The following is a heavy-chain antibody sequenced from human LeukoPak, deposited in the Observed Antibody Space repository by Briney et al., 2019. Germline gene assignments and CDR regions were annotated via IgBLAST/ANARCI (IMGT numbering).Heavy chain of an antibody. CDR3: ARRYGARPADV. J-gene: IGHJ6*02. V-gene: IGHV4-39*07. CDR2: IHYSGST. Sequence: PSETLSLTCTVSGDSISSDNYLWAWIRQPPGKGLEWIGDIHYSGSTFYNPSLKSRVTISVDTSKNQFSLKLTSVTAADTAVYYCARRYGARPADVWGQGTTVTVSS. D-gene: IGHD1-14*01. CDR1: GDSISSDNYL.